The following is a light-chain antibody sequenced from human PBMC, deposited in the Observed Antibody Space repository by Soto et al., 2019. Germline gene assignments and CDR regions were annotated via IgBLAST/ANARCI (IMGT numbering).Light chain of an antibody. CDR1: QNINSE. CDR2: KAS. V-gene: IGKV1-5*03. CDR3: QQFKTYPVT. J-gene: IGKJ5*01. Sequence: DIQMTQSPSTLSASVGDRVTIACRASQNINSELAWYQQKPGKAPNLLIYKASSLESGVPLRFSGSGSGTEFTLTISSLQPDYVATYYCQQFKTYPVTFGQGTRLEIK.